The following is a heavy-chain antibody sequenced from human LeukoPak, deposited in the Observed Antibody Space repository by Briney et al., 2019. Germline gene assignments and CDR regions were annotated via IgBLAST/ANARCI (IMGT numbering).Heavy chain of an antibody. CDR2: IYSGGST. Sequence: GGSLRLSCAASGFTVSGNYMSWVRQAPGKGLEWVSVIYSGGSTYYADSVKGRFTISRDNSKNTLYLQMNSLRAEDTAVYYCATERVSSSPLDAFDIWGQGTMVTVSS. D-gene: IGHD6-6*01. CDR1: GFTVSGNY. CDR3: ATERVSSSPLDAFDI. J-gene: IGHJ3*02. V-gene: IGHV3-53*01.